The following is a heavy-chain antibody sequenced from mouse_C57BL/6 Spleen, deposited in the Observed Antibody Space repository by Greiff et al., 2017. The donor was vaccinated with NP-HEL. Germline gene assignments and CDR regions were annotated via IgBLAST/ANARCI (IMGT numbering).Heavy chain of an antibody. CDR1: GYTFTEYT. D-gene: IGHD2-3*01. J-gene: IGHJ3*01. V-gene: IGHV1-62-2*01. CDR2: FYPGSGSI. CDR3: ARHEGDGYYVAWLAD. Sequence: QVQLKQSGAELVKLGASVKLSCKVSGYTFTEYTIHWVKHRSGQGLEWIGWFYPGSGSIKYNDKLNDKAPLTADKSSSAGYMELRRMTTEDAAGYFCARHEGDGYYVAWLADWGQAAPGTVAT.